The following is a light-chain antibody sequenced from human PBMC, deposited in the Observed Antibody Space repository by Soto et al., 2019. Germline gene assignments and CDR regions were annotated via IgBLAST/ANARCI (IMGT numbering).Light chain of an antibody. J-gene: IGKJ1*01. Sequence: DIPRTQSPSTLSASVGDRVTITCRCRQSISNSLAWYHKKPGTAPKLLIYDASNLERGVPSRFSGSGSGTEFTLAISSLQPDDFATYYCQQYGGFFRTFGQGTKVDIK. CDR2: DAS. CDR1: QSISNS. CDR3: QQYGGFFRT. V-gene: IGKV1-5*01.